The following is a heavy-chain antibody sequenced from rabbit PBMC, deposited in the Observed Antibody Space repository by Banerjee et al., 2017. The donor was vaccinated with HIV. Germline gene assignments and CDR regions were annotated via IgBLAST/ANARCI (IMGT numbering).Heavy chain of an antibody. V-gene: IGHV1S45*01. J-gene: IGHJ4*01. D-gene: IGHD4-2*01. CDR3: ARDNVGSATYVEYFNL. CDR2: IYTGSSGST. Sequence: QEQLEESGGDLVKPEGSLTLTCTASGFSFSSSYWICWVRQAPGKGLEWIGCIYTGSSGSTYYASWAKGRFTMSKTSSTTVTLQMTSLTAADTATYFCARDNVGSATYVEYFNLWGQGTLVTVS. CDR1: GFSFSSSYW.